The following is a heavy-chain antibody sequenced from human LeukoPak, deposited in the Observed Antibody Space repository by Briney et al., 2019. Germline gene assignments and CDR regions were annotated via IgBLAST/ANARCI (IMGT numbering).Heavy chain of an antibody. D-gene: IGHD6-6*01. J-gene: IGHJ3*02. Sequence: SVKVSCKASGGTFSSYAISWVRQAPGQGLEWMGRIIPILGIANYAQKFQGRVTITADKSTSTAYMELSSLRSEDTAVYYCARDLSIAAPYDAFDIWGQGTMVTVSS. CDR3: ARDLSIAAPYDAFDI. CDR2: IIPILGIA. V-gene: IGHV1-69*04. CDR1: GGTFSSYA.